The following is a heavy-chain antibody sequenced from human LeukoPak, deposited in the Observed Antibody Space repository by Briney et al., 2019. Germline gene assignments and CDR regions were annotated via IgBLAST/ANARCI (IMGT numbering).Heavy chain of an antibody. D-gene: IGHD4-17*01. CDR1: GFTFSSYG. CDR2: IRYDGSNK. J-gene: IGHJ4*02. V-gene: IGHV3-30*02. CDR3: ARLDFGDYGFSDY. Sequence: GGSLRLSCAASGFTFSSYGMHWVRQAPGKGLEWVAFIRYDGSNKYYADSVKGRFTISRDNSKNTLYLQMNSLRAEDTAVYYCARLDFGDYGFSDYWGQGTLVTVSS.